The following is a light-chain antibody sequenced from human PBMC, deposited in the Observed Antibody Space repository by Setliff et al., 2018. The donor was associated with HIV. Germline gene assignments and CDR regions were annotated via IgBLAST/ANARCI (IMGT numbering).Light chain of an antibody. Sequence: QSALTQPPSVSAAPGQKVTIACSGSNSNIGNNFVSWYQQLPGTAPKLLIYDNNKRPSGIPDRFSGSKSGTSATLGITGLQTGDEADYYCGTWDSSLSAVVVGGGTK. V-gene: IGLV1-51*01. CDR2: DNN. J-gene: IGLJ2*01. CDR3: GTWDSSLSAVV. CDR1: NSNIGNNF.